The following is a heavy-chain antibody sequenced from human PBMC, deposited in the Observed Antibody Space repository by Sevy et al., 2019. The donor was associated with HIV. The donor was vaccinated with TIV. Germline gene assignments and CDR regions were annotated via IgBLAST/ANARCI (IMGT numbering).Heavy chain of an antibody. J-gene: IGHJ6*02. V-gene: IGHV3-30*18. CDR1: GFAFSDYA. CDR2: ISYAGDNK. CDR3: AKAHAGCSGGTCYTAHYYYDMDV. Sequence: GGSLRLSCAASGFAFSDYAMHWVRQAPGKGLEWVAAISYAGDNKYFADSVKGRFTVSKDNSKNTLYLEMNSLRAEDTAVYYCAKAHAGCSGGTCYTAHYYYDMDVWGQGATVTVSS. D-gene: IGHD2-15*01.